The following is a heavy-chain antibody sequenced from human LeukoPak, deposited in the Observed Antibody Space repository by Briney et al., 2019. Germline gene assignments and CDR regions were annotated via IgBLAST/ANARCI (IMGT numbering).Heavy chain of an antibody. J-gene: IGHJ6*03. CDR1: GGSISSSSYY. V-gene: IGHV4-39*06. Sequence: SETLSLTCTVSGGSISSSSYYWGWIRQPPGKGLEWIGSIYYSGSTYYNPSLKSRVTISVDTSKNQFPLKLSSVTAADTAVYYCASPGHIAVAATRGYYYYMDVWGKGTTVTVSS. CDR2: IYYSGST. CDR3: ASPGHIAVAATRGYYYYMDV. D-gene: IGHD6-19*01.